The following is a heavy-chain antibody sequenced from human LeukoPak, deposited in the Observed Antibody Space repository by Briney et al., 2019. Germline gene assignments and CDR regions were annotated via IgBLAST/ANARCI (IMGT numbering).Heavy chain of an antibody. CDR2: ISWNSGSI. Sequence: GRSLRLSCAASGFTFDDYAMHWVRQAPGKGLEWVSGISWNSGSIGYADSVKGRFTISRDNAKNSLYLQMNSLRAEDTALYYCAKGGLDTAMVDYFDYWGQGTLVTVSS. V-gene: IGHV3-9*01. CDR1: GFTFDDYA. CDR3: AKGGLDTAMVDYFDY. J-gene: IGHJ4*02. D-gene: IGHD5-18*01.